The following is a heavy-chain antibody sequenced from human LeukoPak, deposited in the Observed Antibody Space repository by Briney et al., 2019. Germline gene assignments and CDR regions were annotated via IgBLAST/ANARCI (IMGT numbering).Heavy chain of an antibody. Sequence: PGGSLRLSCAAYGLTVSSEYLAWVRQAPGKGLEWISVIYGAGATYYADSVQGRFTISRDTYSNALYLQMYSLRVEDTAVYHCARLLPASRHYFDYWGQGTLVTVSS. J-gene: IGHJ4*02. CDR2: IYGAGAT. V-gene: IGHV3-53*01. D-gene: IGHD2-15*01. CDR1: GLTVSSEY. CDR3: ARLLPASRHYFDY.